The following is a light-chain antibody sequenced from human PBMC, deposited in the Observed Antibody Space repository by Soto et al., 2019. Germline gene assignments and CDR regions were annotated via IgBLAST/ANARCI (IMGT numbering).Light chain of an antibody. CDR3: SSKRDSSTLFV. CDR2: EVT. CDR1: SSDVGAYNY. J-gene: IGLJ1*01. Sequence: SVLTQPGSVSVSPGQSITISCTGTSSDVGAYNYVSWYQHHPGKVPKLLIYEVTNRPSGVSDRFSGSKSGNTASLTISGLQAEDEADYYCSSKRDSSTLFVFGTGTKVTVL. V-gene: IGLV2-14*01.